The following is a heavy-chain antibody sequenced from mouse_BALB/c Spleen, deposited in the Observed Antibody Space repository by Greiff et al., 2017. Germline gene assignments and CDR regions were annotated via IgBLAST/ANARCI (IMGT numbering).Heavy chain of an antibody. J-gene: IGHJ1*01. V-gene: IGHV5-6-2*01. CDR3: ARQRVDDGYFDV. D-gene: IGHD2-3*01. Sequence: DVHLVESGGGLVKLGGSLKLSCAASGFTFSSYYMSWVRQTPEKRLELVAAINSNGGSTYYPDTVKGRFTISRDNAKNTLYLQMSSLKSEDTALYYCARQRVDDGYFDVWGAGTTVTVSS. CDR1: GFTFSSYY. CDR2: INSNGGST.